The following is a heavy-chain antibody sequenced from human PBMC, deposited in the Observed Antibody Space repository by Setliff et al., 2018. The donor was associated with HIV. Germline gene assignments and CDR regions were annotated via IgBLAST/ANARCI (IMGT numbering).Heavy chain of an antibody. CDR1: GGTFSSYA. CDR3: ALWFGESQIDY. D-gene: IGHD3-10*01. V-gene: IGHV1-69*05. Sequence: ASVKVSCKASGGTFSSYAISWVRQAPGQGLEWMGGIIPIFGTANYAQKFQGRVTITTDESTITAYMELSSLRSEDTAVYYCALWFGESQIDYWGQGTLVTVSS. CDR2: IIPIFGTA. J-gene: IGHJ4*02.